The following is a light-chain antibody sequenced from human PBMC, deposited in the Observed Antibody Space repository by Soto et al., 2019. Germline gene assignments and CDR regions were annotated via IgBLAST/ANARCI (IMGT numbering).Light chain of an antibody. J-gene: IGKJ1*01. V-gene: IGKV3-20*01. CDR2: LAA. Sequence: EIVLTQSPGTLSLSPGERATLSCRASQSITSHYLAWYQQKPGQAPRLLIYLAANRAAGIPDRFSGSGSGAYFTLTITRLEPGEFGVELCQQYGSSPWTFGQGTKVDIK. CDR1: QSITSHY. CDR3: QQYGSSPWT.